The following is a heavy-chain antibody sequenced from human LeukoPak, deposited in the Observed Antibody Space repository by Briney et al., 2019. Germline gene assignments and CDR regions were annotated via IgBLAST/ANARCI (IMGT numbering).Heavy chain of an antibody. J-gene: IGHJ3*02. Sequence: ASVKVSCKASGGTFSSYAISWVRQAPGQGLEWMGRIIPILGIANYAQKFQGRVTITADKSTSTAYMELSSLRSEDTAVYYCASNDFWSGYYRRNAFDIWGQGTMVTVSS. CDR2: IIPILGIA. D-gene: IGHD3-3*01. CDR1: GGTFSSYA. CDR3: ASNDFWSGYYRRNAFDI. V-gene: IGHV1-69*04.